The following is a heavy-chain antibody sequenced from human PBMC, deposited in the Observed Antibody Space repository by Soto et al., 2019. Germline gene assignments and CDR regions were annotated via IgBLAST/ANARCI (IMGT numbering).Heavy chain of an antibody. V-gene: IGHV1-18*04. CDR2: ISAYNGNT. Sequence: ASVKVSCKASGYTFTSYGISWVRQAPGQGLEWMGWISAYNGNTNYAQKLQGRVTMTTDTSTSTAYMELRSLRSDDTAVYYCAREVPIEYSSSWKGFDYWGQATLVTSPQ. J-gene: IGHJ4*02. CDR1: GYTFTSYG. CDR3: AREVPIEYSSSWKGFDY. D-gene: IGHD6-6*01.